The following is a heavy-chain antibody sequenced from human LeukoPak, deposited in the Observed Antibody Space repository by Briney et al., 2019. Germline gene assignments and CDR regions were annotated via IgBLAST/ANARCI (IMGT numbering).Heavy chain of an antibody. CDR1: GFTFSSYG. Sequence: PGGSLRLSCAASGFTFSSYGMHWVRQAPGKGLEWVAVISYDGSNKYYADSVKGRFTISRDNSKNTLNLQMNSLRAEDTAVYYCAKVRSSGWIDYWGQGTLVAVSS. J-gene: IGHJ4*02. CDR3: AKVRSSGWIDY. CDR2: ISYDGSNK. V-gene: IGHV3-30*18. D-gene: IGHD6-19*01.